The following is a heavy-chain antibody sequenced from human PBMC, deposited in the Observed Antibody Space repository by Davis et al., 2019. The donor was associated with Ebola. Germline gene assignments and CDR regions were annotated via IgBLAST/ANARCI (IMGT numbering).Heavy chain of an antibody. D-gene: IGHD2-2*01. CDR1: GGTFSSYA. CDR2: ISAYNGNT. J-gene: IGHJ4*02. CDR3: ARDCSSTSCYEEPFDY. Sequence: ASVKVSCKASGGTFSSYAISWVRQAPGQGLEWMGWISAYNGNTNYAQKLQGRVTMTTDTSTSTAYMELSSLRSEDTAVYYCARDCSSTSCYEEPFDYWGQGTLVTVSS. V-gene: IGHV1-18*01.